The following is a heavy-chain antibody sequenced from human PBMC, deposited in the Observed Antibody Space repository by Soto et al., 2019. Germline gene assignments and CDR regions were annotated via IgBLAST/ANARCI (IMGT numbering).Heavy chain of an antibody. Sequence: GGSLRLSCAASGFTFSDYSMNWVRQAPGKGLEWVSSISSSSTYMYYADSVKGRFTISRDNAKNSLYLLVNSLRAEDTAVYFCARSQGSIAAAGFDYWGQGTLVTVSS. J-gene: IGHJ4*02. CDR3: ARSQGSIAAAGFDY. CDR1: GFTFSDYS. D-gene: IGHD6-13*01. V-gene: IGHV3-21*01. CDR2: ISSSSTYM.